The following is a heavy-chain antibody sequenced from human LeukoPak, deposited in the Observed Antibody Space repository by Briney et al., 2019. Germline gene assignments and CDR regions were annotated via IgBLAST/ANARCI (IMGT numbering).Heavy chain of an antibody. CDR1: GLTFSTYG. J-gene: IGHJ4*02. V-gene: IGHV3-23*01. Sequence: GGSLRLSCAASGLTFSTYGISWVRQAPGKGLEWILGIGPSGAATYYADSVKGRFTISRDNSKNTVYVQMSSLRAEDTAVYYCAQDLAWGAFDYWGQGTLVTVSS. CDR3: AQDLAWGAFDY. CDR2: IGPSGAAT. D-gene: IGHD7-27*01.